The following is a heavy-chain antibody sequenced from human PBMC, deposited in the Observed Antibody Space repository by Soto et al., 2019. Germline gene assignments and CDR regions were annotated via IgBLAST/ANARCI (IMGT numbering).Heavy chain of an antibody. CDR1: GFTFNNYA. CDR3: AKGRGGSRSLTPRVDF. J-gene: IGHJ4*02. D-gene: IGHD3-10*01. Sequence: EVQLLESGGGLVQPGGSLRLSCAASGFTFNNYAMTWVRQAPGKGLEWVSAISGGGDTTSYADSVKGRFTVSRDGSKNTLYLQMSSLRAEDTALYDCAKGRGGSRSLTPRVDFWGQGTLVTVSS. CDR2: ISGGGDTT. V-gene: IGHV3-23*01.